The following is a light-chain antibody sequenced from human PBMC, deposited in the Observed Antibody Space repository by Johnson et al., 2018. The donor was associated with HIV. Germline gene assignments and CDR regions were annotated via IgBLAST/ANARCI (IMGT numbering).Light chain of an antibody. CDR1: SSNIGNNY. J-gene: IGLJ1*01. Sequence: QSVLTQPPSVSAAPGQKVTISCSGSSSNIGNNYVSWYQQLPGTAPKLLIYNNNKRPSGIPDRFSGSKSGPSAHRAITGLQTGDEADYYCGTWDSSLSGVVCGTGTKFTVL. CDR2: NNN. V-gene: IGLV1-51*01. CDR3: GTWDSSLSGVV.